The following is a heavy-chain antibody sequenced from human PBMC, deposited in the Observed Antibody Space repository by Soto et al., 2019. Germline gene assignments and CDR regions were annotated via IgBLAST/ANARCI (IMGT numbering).Heavy chain of an antibody. J-gene: IGHJ6*02. CDR3: ARDRSSGHPGGMDV. CDR1: GYSISSGYY. V-gene: IGHV4-38-2*02. CDR2: IYHSGST. Sequence: QVQLQESGPGLVKPSETLSLTCAVSGYSISSGYYWGWIRQPPGKGLEWIGSIYHSGSTYYNPSLKSRVTISVDTSKNQFSLKLSSVTAADTAVYYCARDRSSGHPGGMDVWGQGTTVTVSS. D-gene: IGHD6-19*01.